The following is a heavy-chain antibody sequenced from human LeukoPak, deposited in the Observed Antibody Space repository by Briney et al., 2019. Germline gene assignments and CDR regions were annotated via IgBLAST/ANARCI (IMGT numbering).Heavy chain of an antibody. D-gene: IGHD2-15*01. Sequence: ASMKVSCKASGYTFTIYGISWVRQAPGQGLEWMGLISAYNGNTNYAQKLQGRVTMTTDTSTSTAYMELRSLRSDDTAVYYCARDRCGGGSCYDYWGQGTLVTVSS. V-gene: IGHV1-18*01. CDR1: GYTFTIYG. CDR3: ARDRCGGGSCYDY. CDR2: ISAYNGNT. J-gene: IGHJ4*02.